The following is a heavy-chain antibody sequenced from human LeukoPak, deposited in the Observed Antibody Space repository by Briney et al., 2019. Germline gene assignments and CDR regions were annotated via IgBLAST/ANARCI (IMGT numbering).Heavy chain of an antibody. Sequence: GGSLRLPCAASGFTFSSYSMNWVRQAPGKGLEWVSSISSSSSYIYYADSVKGRFTISRDNSKNSLYLQMNSLRAEDTAVYYCARDYQNYYYGMDVWGQGTTVTVSS. J-gene: IGHJ6*02. CDR3: ARDYQNYYYGMDV. CDR1: GFTFSSYS. V-gene: IGHV3-21*01. D-gene: IGHD2-2*01. CDR2: ISSSSSYI.